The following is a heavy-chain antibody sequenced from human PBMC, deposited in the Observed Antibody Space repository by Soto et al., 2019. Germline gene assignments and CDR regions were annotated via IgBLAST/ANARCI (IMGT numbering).Heavy chain of an antibody. CDR3: ASIYRAAGHFDY. Sequence: QVQLVQSGAEVKKPGSPVKVSCKASGGTFSSYAISWVRQAPGQGLEWMGGIIPIFGTANYAQKFQGRVTITADESTSTAYMELSSMRSEDTAVYYCASIYRAAGHFDYWGQGTLVTVSS. J-gene: IGHJ4*02. CDR2: IIPIFGTA. D-gene: IGHD6-13*01. CDR1: GGTFSSYA. V-gene: IGHV1-69*01.